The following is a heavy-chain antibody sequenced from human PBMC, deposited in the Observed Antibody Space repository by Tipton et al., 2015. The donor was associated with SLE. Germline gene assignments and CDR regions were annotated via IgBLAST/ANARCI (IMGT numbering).Heavy chain of an antibody. V-gene: IGHV4-34*01. Sequence: TLSLTCTVSGPSINTYYWTWIRQPAGKGLEWIGEINHSGSTNYNPSLKSRVTISFDTSKNQLSLKLSSVTAADTAVYYCARPGNYFDSSGHHDAFDVWGQGTMVTVSS. J-gene: IGHJ3*01. CDR3: ARPGNYFDSSGHHDAFDV. D-gene: IGHD3-22*01. CDR1: GPSINTYY. CDR2: INHSGST.